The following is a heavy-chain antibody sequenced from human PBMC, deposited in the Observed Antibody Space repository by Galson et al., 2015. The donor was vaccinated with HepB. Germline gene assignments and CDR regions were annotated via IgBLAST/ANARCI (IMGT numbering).Heavy chain of an antibody. CDR1: GFTFSSYS. CDR3: ARDLGFFDWLLVDAFDI. J-gene: IGHJ3*02. CDR2: ISSSSYI. D-gene: IGHD3-9*01. V-gene: IGHV3-21*01. Sequence: SLRLSCAASGFTFSSYSMNWVRQAPGKGLEWVSLISSSSYIYYADSVKGRFTISRDNANNSLHLQMNSLRAEDTAVYYCARDLGFFDWLLVDAFDIWGQGTMVTVPS.